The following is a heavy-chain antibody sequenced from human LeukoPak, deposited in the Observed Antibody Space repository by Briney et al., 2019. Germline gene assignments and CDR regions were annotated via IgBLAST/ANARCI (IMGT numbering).Heavy chain of an antibody. D-gene: IGHD4-23*01. Sequence: SETLSLTCTVSGGSVTSASHYWPWIRQPPGKGLEWIGSIHYNGSTYYSPSLKSRLTISGDTSKSQFSLKLTFVTAADTAVYYCTRHHDYGDKIDYWGQGTLVTVSS. CDR2: IHYNGST. V-gene: IGHV4-39*01. CDR1: GGSVTSASHY. J-gene: IGHJ4*02. CDR3: TRHHDYGDKIDY.